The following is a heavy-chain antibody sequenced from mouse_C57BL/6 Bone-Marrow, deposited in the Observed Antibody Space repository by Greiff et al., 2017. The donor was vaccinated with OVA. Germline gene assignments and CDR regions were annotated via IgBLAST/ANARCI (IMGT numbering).Heavy chain of an antibody. CDR2: IYPGDGDT. D-gene: IGHD1-1*01. Sequence: VQLVESGAELVKPGASVKISCKASGYAFSSYWMNWVKQRPGKGLEWIGQIYPGDGDTNYNGKFKGKATLTADKSSSTAYMQLSSLTSEDSAVYFCAREAYYRFTYWGQGTLVTVSA. V-gene: IGHV1-80*01. CDR3: AREAYYRFTY. J-gene: IGHJ3*01. CDR1: GYAFSSYW.